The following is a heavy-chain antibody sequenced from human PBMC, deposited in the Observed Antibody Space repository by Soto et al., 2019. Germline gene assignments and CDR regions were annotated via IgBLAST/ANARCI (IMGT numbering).Heavy chain of an antibody. CDR1: GYSFSDNQ. Sequence: GASVKVSCKASGYSFSDNQIHWLRRAPGQGLEWMGRINPKSDDTNYAQKFQGRVTMTRDTSTSTVYMELSSLRSEDTAVYYCARNLIVPAANDRPDAFDIWGQGTMVTVSS. CDR3: ARNLIVPAANDRPDAFDI. D-gene: IGHD2-2*01. CDR2: INPKSDDT. V-gene: IGHV1-2*02. J-gene: IGHJ3*02.